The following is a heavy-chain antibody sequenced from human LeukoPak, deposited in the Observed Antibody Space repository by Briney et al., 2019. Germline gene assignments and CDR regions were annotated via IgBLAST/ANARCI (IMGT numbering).Heavy chain of an antibody. CDR1: GYSISSGYY. CDR3: ARGAEYYAIWRGYAGYSDY. J-gene: IGHJ4*02. V-gene: IGHV4-38-2*02. CDR2: ISHRGST. Sequence: SETLSLTCTVSGYSISSGYYWGWIRQPPGKGLEWVGSISHRGSTYYNPSLRSRITISLDRSKQKFSLKLTSVTAADTAVYFCARGAEYYAIWRGYAGYSDYWGQGISVTVSS. D-gene: IGHD3-3*01.